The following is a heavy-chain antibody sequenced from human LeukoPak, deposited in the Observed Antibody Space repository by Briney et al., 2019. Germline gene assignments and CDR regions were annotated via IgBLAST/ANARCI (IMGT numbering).Heavy chain of an antibody. CDR3: ARGFGNYETFDI. V-gene: IGHV4-30-4*01. J-gene: IGHJ3*02. Sequence: SQTLSLTCTVSGGSISSGDYYWSWIRQPPGKGLEWIGYIYYSGTTYYNLSLKSRVTISVDRSKNQFSLKLSSVTAADTAVYYCARGFGNYETFDIWGHGTMVTVSS. D-gene: IGHD1-7*01. CDR1: GGSISSGDYY. CDR2: IYYSGTT.